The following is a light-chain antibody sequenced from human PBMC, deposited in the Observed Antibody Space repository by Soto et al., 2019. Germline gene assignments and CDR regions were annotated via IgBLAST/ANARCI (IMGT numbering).Light chain of an antibody. Sequence: EIVMTQSPATLSVSPGERATLSCRASQFISNSLAWYQQRPGQPPRLLIYGASTRAAGISARFSGSGSGTEFTLTISRLKPEDFATYFCQQHNSYPITFGQGTKLDIK. CDR3: QQHNSYPIT. V-gene: IGKV3-15*01. CDR1: QFISNS. CDR2: GAS. J-gene: IGKJ5*01.